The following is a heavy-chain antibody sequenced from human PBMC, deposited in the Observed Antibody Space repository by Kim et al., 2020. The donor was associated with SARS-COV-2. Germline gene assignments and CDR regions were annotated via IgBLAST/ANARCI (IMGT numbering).Heavy chain of an antibody. CDR3: SAEDCGGSDDYYI. Sequence: GGSLRLSCAASGFTFSSYDMHWVRQAPGKGLEWVSGIDDAGDANNHGAAEGGLFTFRRDGNKNSHYQQMSRRGVDTAAEYCSAEDCGGSDDYYIWGTGTT. D-gene: IGHD3-10*01. J-gene: IGHJ6*03. CDR2: IDDAGDA. CDR1: GFTFSSYD. V-gene: IGHV3-13*04.